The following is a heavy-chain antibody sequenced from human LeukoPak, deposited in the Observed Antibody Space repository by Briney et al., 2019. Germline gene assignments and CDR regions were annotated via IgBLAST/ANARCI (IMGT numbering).Heavy chain of an antibody. CDR1: GGSFSGYY. J-gene: IGHJ4*02. CDR2: INHSGST. CDR3: ARGSLNSSTSFGSSGRFGY. D-gene: IGHD6-13*01. Sequence: PSEALSLTCAVYGGSFSGYYWSWIRQPPGKGLEWIGEINHSGSTNYNPSLKSRVTISVDTSKNQFSLKLSSVTAADTAVYYCARGSLNSSTSFGSSGRFGYWGQGTLVTVSS. V-gene: IGHV4-34*01.